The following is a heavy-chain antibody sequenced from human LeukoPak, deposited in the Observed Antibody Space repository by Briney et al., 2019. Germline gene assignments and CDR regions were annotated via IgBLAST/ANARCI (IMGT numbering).Heavy chain of an antibody. CDR3: ARDHHRRYYDDQARDTFDI. D-gene: IGHD3-22*01. J-gene: IGHJ3*02. CDR2: ISSSSSTI. Sequence: GGSLRLSCAAAGFTFTSYSMNWVRQAPGKGLEWISYISSSSSTIYYADSVKGRFTISRDNARNSLYLQMNSLRAEDTAVYYCARDHHRRYYDDQARDTFDILGQGTMVTVSS. CDR1: GFTFTSYS. V-gene: IGHV3-48*01.